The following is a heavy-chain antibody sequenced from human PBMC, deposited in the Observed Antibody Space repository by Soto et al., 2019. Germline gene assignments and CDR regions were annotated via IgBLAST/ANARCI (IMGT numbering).Heavy chain of an antibody. Sequence: EVQLVESGGGLVQPGGSLRLSCAASGFTFSSYTMNWVRQAPGKGLEWISPITHSSSAIYYAASVRGRCTVSRDNAKNSLYLQLNSLRAEDTAVYDCAASNLFSRQYVDLWCCGTLVTVSS. CDR2: ITHSSSAI. D-gene: IGHD2-2*01. V-gene: IGHV3-48*01. CDR1: GFTFSSYT. CDR3: AASNLFSRQYVDL. J-gene: IGHJ2*01.